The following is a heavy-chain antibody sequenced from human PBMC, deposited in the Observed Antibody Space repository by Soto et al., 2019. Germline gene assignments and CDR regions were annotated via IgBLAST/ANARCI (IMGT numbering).Heavy chain of an antibody. V-gene: IGHV2-5*02. J-gene: IGHJ4*02. CDR3: AHIVLDGLGYYFDY. D-gene: IGHD2-8*02. CDR1: GFSLSTTRVG. CDR2: IYWDDDK. Sequence: QITLKESGPTLVKPTQTLTLTCSFSGFSLSTTRVGVGWIRQPPGEALEWLALIYWDDDKRYSPSLKTRLTITKDSPKNRVALTMSDMDPVDTATYYCAHIVLDGLGYYFDYWGQGTLVTVSS.